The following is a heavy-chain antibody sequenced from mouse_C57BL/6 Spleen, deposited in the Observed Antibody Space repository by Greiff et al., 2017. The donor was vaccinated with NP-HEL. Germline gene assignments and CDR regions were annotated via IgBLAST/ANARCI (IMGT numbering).Heavy chain of an antibody. Sequence: EVQLQQSGPELVKPGASVKIPCKASGYTFTDYNMDWVKQSHGKSLEWIGDINPYNGGTIYNQKFKGKATLTVDKSSSTAYMELRSLTSEDTAVYYCAGRSYYGYFDVWGKGTTLTVSS. CDR1: GYTFTDYN. V-gene: IGHV1-18*01. J-gene: IGHJ2*01. CDR3: AGRSYYGYFDV. CDR2: INPYNGGT. D-gene: IGHD2-1*01.